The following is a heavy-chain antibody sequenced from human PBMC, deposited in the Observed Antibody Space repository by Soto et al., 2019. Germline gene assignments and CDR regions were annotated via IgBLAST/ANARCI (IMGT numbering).Heavy chain of an antibody. Sequence: GASVKVSCKASGYTFTGYYMHWVRQAPGQGLEWMGWINPNSGGTNYAQKFQGWVTMTRDTSISTAYMELSRLRSDDTAVYYCARAKAGCSGGSCYFDYWGQGTLVTVSS. CDR2: INPNSGGT. CDR1: GYTFTGYY. CDR3: ARAKAGCSGGSCYFDY. V-gene: IGHV1-2*04. J-gene: IGHJ4*02. D-gene: IGHD2-15*01.